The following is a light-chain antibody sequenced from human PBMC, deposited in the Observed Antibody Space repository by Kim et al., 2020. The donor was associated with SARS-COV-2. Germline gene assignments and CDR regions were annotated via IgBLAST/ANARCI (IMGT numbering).Light chain of an antibody. CDR2: EVT. CDR3: CSHADFGTVL. J-gene: IGLJ3*02. CDR1: STDVGGYNL. V-gene: IGLV2-23*02. Sequence: QSALTQPASVSGSPGQSIAISCTGASTDVGGYNLVSWYQHHPGKAPKLIIYEVTKRPSGVSHRFSGSKSGNTSSLAISGLQAEDEADYYCCSHADFGTVLFGGGTQLTVL.